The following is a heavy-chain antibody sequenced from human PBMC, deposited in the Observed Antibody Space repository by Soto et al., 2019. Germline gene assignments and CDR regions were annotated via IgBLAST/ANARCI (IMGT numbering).Heavy chain of an antibody. D-gene: IGHD6-19*01. J-gene: IGHJ4*02. Sequence: SETLSLTCSVSGGSISSNRHYWGWIRQPPGKGLEWIGSIFYSGVTYYNPSLESRVTISVDTSKIQFSLKLSSVTAADTAVYYCAKLGSGWYYGVYYFDYWGQGTVVTVSS. CDR2: IFYSGVT. CDR1: GGSISSNRHY. V-gene: IGHV4-39*01. CDR3: AKLGSGWYYGVYYFDY.